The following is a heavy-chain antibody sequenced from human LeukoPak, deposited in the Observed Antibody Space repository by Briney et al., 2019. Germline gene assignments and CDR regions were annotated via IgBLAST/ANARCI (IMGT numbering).Heavy chain of an antibody. CDR3: ARGTLNIPGEHGAFDY. D-gene: IGHD1-14*01. CDR2: IYSGGST. CDR1: GFTVSSNY. V-gene: IGHV3-53*01. Sequence: PGGSLRLSCAASGFTVSSNYMSWVRQAPGKGLEWVSVIYSGGSTYYADSVKGRFTISRDNARNSLYLQMSSLRADDTAVYYCARGTLNIPGEHGAFDYWGQGTLVTVSS. J-gene: IGHJ4*02.